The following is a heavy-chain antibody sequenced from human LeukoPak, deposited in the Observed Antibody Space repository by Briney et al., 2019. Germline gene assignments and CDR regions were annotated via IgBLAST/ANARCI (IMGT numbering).Heavy chain of an antibody. J-gene: IGHJ5*02. CDR2: IYYSGTT. Sequence: PSETLSLTCTVSGGSISRSNYYWGWIRQPPGKGLEWIGSIYYSGTTYYNPSLKSRVTISVETSKNQFSLRLSSVTAADTAVYYCAGQGDYNWFDPWGQGTLVTVSS. CDR3: AGQGDYNWFDP. CDR1: GGSISRSNYY. V-gene: IGHV4-39*01.